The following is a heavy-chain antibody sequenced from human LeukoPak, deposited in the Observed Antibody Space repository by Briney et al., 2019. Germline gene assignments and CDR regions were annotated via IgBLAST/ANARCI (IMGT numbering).Heavy chain of an antibody. J-gene: IGHJ4*02. Sequence: GGSLRLSCAASGFTFSSDSMNWVRQAPGKGLEWVSSISSSSSYIYYADSVKGRFTISRDNAKNSLYLQMNSLRAEDTAVYYCARDGSGGSYLFYWGQGTLVTVSS. V-gene: IGHV3-21*01. CDR2: ISSSSSYI. D-gene: IGHD1-26*01. CDR1: GFTFSSDS. CDR3: ARDGSGGSYLFY.